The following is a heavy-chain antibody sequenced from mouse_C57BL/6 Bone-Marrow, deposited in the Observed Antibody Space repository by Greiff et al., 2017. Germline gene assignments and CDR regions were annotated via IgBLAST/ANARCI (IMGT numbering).Heavy chain of an antibody. D-gene: IGHD1-1*01. CDR1: GYTFTDYE. Sequence: QVQLQQSGAELVRPGASVTLSCKASGYTFTDYEMHWVKQTPVHGLEWIGAIDPETGGTAYNQKFKGKAILTADNSSSTAYMELRSLTSEDSAVYYCTRRGYYGSTYYAMDDWGQGTSVTVSS. CDR2: IDPETGGT. CDR3: TRRGYYGSTYYAMDD. V-gene: IGHV1-15*01. J-gene: IGHJ4*01.